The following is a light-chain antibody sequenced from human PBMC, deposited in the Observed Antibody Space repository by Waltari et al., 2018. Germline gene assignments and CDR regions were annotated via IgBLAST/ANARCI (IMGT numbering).Light chain of an antibody. V-gene: IGLV2-23*02. J-gene: IGLJ1*01. CDR3: CSYVGLGTYV. Sequence: QSGLAQPASASGSPGQAITTTCTGTGSDVGNYNLVSWYQQRPGKAPRLLIYEVTKRAPGTSDRFSASKSGNTASLSISGLQAQEDEADYYCCSYVGLGTYVFGTGTKVTV. CDR2: EVT. CDR1: GSDVGNYNL.